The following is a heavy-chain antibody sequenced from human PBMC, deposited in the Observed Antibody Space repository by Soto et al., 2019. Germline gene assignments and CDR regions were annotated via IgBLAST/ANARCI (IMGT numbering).Heavy chain of an antibody. CDR3: AIDISWSYHRHALAI. CDR2: IYHSGST. D-gene: IGHD1-26*01. J-gene: IGHJ3*02. Sequence: TLCVPCAVSGYSISTCYNWGWSLQPPGKGLEWIGSIYHSGSTYYNPSLKSRVTISVDTSKNQFSLKLSSVTAADTAVYYCAIDISWSYHRHALAIWGQGTMVTGS. V-gene: IGHV4-38-2*02. CDR1: GYSISTCYN.